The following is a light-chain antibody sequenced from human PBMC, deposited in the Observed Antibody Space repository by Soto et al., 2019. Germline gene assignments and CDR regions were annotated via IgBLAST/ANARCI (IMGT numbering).Light chain of an antibody. CDR2: GNN. CDR1: SSNSGAGYD. CDR3: QSYDNSLLYV. J-gene: IGLJ1*01. V-gene: IGLV1-40*01. Sequence: QSALTQPPSVSGAPGQRVTISCIGSSSNSGAGYDVHWYQQLPGTTPKLLIYGNNNRPSGVPDRFSGSKSGNSASLAITGLQAEDEADYYCQSYDNSLLYVFGTGTKLTVL.